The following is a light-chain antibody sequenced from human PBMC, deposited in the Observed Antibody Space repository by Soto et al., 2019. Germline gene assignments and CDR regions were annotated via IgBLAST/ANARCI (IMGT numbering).Light chain of an antibody. CDR2: EDN. CDR1: SGSIASNY. V-gene: IGLV6-57*02. J-gene: IGLJ3*02. Sequence: NFMLTQPHSVSESPGKTVTISCTGSSGSIASNYAQWYQQRPGSAPTTVIYEDNQRPSGVPDRYSGSIDSSSNSASLAISGLKTEDEADYYCQSYDSSTNWVFGGGTKVTVL. CDR3: QSYDSSTNWV.